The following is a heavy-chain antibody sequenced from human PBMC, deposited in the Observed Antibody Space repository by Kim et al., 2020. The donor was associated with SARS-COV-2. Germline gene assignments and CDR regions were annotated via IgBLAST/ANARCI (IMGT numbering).Heavy chain of an antibody. D-gene: IGHD6-13*01. CDR1: GFTVSSNY. CDR2: IYSGGST. CDR3: ARDSSSSCSAEGIYYYYGMDV. Sequence: GGSLRLSCAASGFTVSSNYMSWVRQAPGKGLEWVSVIYSGGSTYYADSVKGRFTISRDNSKNTLYLQMNSLRAEDTAVYYCARDSSSSCSAEGIYYYYGMDVWGQGTTVTVSS. J-gene: IGHJ6*02. V-gene: IGHV3-66*01.